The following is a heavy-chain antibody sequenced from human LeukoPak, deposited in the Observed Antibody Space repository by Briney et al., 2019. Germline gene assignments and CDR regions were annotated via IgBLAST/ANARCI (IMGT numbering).Heavy chain of an antibody. CDR2: ISGSGGST. CDR3: AKDLYYYDRPLDY. V-gene: IGHV3-23*01. CDR1: GFTLSRFA. D-gene: IGHD3-22*01. Sequence: PGGSLRLSCALSGFTLSRFAMSWVRQAPGKGVEWCSAISGSGGSTYYADSVKGRFTISRDNSKNTLYLQMNSLRAEDTAVYYCAKDLYYYDRPLDYWAQGTLVTVPS. J-gene: IGHJ4*02.